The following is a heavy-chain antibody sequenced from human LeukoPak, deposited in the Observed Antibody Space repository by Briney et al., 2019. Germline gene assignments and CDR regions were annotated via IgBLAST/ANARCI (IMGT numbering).Heavy chain of an antibody. CDR2: IYYSGST. CDR1: GGSISSSSYY. V-gene: IGHV4-39*07. CDR3: ARDQAVLRLKEYHYYFGMDV. Sequence: PSETLSLTCTVSGGSISSSSYYWGWIRQPPGKGLEWIGSIYYSGSTYYNPSLKSRVTISVDTSKNQFSLKLSSVTAADTAVYYCARDQAVLRLKEYHYYFGMDVWGQGTTVTVSS. D-gene: IGHD2-8*01. J-gene: IGHJ6*02.